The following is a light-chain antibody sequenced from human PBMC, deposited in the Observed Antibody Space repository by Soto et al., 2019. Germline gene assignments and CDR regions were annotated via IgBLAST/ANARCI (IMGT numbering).Light chain of an antibody. J-gene: IGLJ2*01. CDR3: GTWDSSLSAGV. CDR2: ENN. Sequence: QSVLTQPPSVSAAPGQKVTISCSGFSSNIGNNYVSWYQQVPGTAPKLLIYENNKRPSGIPDRLSGSKSGTSATLDITGLQTGDEADYYCGTWDSSLSAGVFGGGTKLTVL. V-gene: IGLV1-51*01. CDR1: SSNIGNNY.